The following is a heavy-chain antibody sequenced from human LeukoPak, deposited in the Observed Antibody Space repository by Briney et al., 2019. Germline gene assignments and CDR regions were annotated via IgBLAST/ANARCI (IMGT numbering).Heavy chain of an antibody. V-gene: IGHV3-7*01. Sequence: PGGSLRLSCAASGFTFSSSWMIWVRQAPGKGPEWVANIKADGSEKHYVDSVKGCFSISRDNAKNSLYLQMNSLRAEDTAVYYCARDSSARDWGQGTLVTVSS. D-gene: IGHD3-22*01. CDR1: GFTFSSSW. CDR3: ARDSSARD. J-gene: IGHJ4*02. CDR2: IKADGSEK.